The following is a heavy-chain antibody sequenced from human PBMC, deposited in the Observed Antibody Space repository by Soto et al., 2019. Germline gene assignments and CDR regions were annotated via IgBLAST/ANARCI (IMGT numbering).Heavy chain of an antibody. CDR2: IIPIFGTA. Sequence: SVKVSCKASGGTFSSYAISWVRQAPGQGLEWMGGIIPIFGTANYAQKFQGRVTITADESTSTAYMELSSLRSEDTAVYYCAREPRGYSYGYGVFDYWGQGTLVTVSS. CDR3: AREPRGYSYGYGVFDY. V-gene: IGHV1-69*13. D-gene: IGHD5-18*01. J-gene: IGHJ4*02. CDR1: GGTFSSYA.